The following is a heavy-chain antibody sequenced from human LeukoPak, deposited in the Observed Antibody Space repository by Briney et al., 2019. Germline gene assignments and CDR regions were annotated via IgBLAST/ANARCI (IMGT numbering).Heavy chain of an antibody. CDR3: ARVRPQTYYYGSGSYSDY. CDR1: GFTFSSYS. CDR2: ISSSSSYI. Sequence: GGSLRLSCAASGFTFSSYSMNWVRQAPGKGLEWVSSISSSSSYIYYADSVKGRFTISRDNAKNSLYLQMNSLRAEDTAVYYCARVRPQTYYYGSGSYSDYWGQGTLATVSS. D-gene: IGHD3-10*01. J-gene: IGHJ4*02. V-gene: IGHV3-21*01.